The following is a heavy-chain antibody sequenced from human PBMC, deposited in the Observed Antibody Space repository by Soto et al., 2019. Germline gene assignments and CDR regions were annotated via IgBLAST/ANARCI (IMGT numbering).Heavy chain of an antibody. CDR3: ARDLVLLWFGEYYYYYGMDV. D-gene: IGHD3-10*01. CDR1: GGTFSSYA. J-gene: IGHJ6*02. V-gene: IGHV1-46*03. Sequence: ASVKVSCKASGGTFSSYAISWVRQAPGQGLEWMGIINPSGGSTSYAQKFQGRVTMTRDTSTSTVYMELSSLRSEDTAVYYCARDLVLLWFGEYYYYYGMDVWGQGTTVTVSS. CDR2: INPSGGST.